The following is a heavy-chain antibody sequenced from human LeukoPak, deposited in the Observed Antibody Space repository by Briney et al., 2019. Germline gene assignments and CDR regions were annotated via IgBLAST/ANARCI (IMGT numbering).Heavy chain of an antibody. CDR3: ARGSDTAMVDDAFDI. Sequence: PSQTLSLTCTVYGGSISSGGYYWSWIRQPPGNGLERIGYIYHSGSTYYNPSHKSGDTISVDRSKNQYSLKLSSVTAADTAVYYCARGSDTAMVDDAFDIWGQGTMVTVSS. V-gene: IGHV4-30-2*01. D-gene: IGHD5-18*01. CDR2: IYHSGST. CDR1: GGSISSGGYY. J-gene: IGHJ3*02.